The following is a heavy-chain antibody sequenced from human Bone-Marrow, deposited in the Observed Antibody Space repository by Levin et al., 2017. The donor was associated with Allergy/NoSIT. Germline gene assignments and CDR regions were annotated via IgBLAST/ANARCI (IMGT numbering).Heavy chain of an antibody. J-gene: IGHJ4*02. Sequence: SETLSLTCTVSGGSVSSGDYYWSWIRQHPGKGLEWIGYIFYSWSTDYNPSLKSRVTISVDTSKNQFPLRLSSVTAADTAVYYCAENVAAAGTFFIDYWGQGNLVTVSS. D-gene: IGHD6-13*01. V-gene: IGHV4-31*03. CDR3: AENVAAAGTFFIDY. CDR1: GGSVSSGDYY. CDR2: IFYSWST.